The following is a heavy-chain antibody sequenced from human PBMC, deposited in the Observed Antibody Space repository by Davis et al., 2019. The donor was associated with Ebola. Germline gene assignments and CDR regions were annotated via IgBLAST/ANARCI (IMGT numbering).Heavy chain of an antibody. Sequence: GESLKISCAASGFTFSSYAMSWVRQAPGKGLEWVSAISGSGGSTYYADPVKGRFTISRDNSKNTLYLQMNSLRAEDTAVYYCAKDLTLWFGELDYWGQGTLVTVSS. CDR1: GFTFSSYA. J-gene: IGHJ4*02. D-gene: IGHD3-10*01. V-gene: IGHV3-23*01. CDR3: AKDLTLWFGELDY. CDR2: ISGSGGST.